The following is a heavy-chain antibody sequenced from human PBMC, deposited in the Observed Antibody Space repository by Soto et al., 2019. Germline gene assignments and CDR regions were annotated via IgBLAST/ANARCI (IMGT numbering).Heavy chain of an antibody. V-gene: IGHV3-30*18. J-gene: IGHJ4*02. CDR2: ISYDGSNK. D-gene: IGHD2-15*01. Sequence: GGSLRLSCEASGFTFRSHGMHWVRQAPGRGLEWVAVISYDGSNKYYADSVKGRFTISRDNSKNTLYLQMNSLRAEDTAVYYCAKEKVVVISSDWFDYWGQGTLVTVSS. CDR1: GFTFRSHG. CDR3: AKEKVVVISSDWFDY.